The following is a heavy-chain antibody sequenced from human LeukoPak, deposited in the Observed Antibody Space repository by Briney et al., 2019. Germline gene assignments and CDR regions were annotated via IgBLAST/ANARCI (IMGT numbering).Heavy chain of an antibody. CDR1: GFTFSSYW. CDR2: IKQDGSEK. V-gene: IGHV3-7*01. Sequence: GGSLRLSCAASGFTFSSYWMSWVRQAPGKGLEWVANIKQDGSEKYYVDSVKGRFTISRDNAKNSLYLRMNSLRAEDTAVYYCAREDYYDSSGYYYEDAFDIWGQGTMVTVSS. J-gene: IGHJ3*02. CDR3: AREDYYDSSGYYYEDAFDI. D-gene: IGHD3-22*01.